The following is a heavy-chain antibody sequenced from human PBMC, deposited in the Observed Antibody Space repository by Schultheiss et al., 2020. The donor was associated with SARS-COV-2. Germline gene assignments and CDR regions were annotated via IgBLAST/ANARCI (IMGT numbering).Heavy chain of an antibody. Sequence: SETLSLTCTVSGGSISSGGYYWSWIRQPAGKGLEWIGRIYTSGSTNYNPSLKSRVTISVDTSKNQFSLKLSSVTAADTAVYYCARVRRFLDPKYYYYYGMDVWGRGTTVTVSS. V-gene: IGHV4-61*02. J-gene: IGHJ6*02. D-gene: IGHD3-3*01. CDR1: GGSISSGGYY. CDR2: IYTSGST. CDR3: ARVRRFLDPKYYYYYGMDV.